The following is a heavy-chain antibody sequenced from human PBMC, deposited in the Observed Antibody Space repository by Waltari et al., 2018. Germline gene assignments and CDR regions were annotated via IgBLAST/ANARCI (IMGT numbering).Heavy chain of an antibody. CDR1: GFTFSSYA. CDR3: AKDLHYGSGSYIGFDY. CDR2: ISGSGGST. V-gene: IGHV3-23*01. D-gene: IGHD3-10*01. Sequence: EVQLFESGGGLVQPGGSLRLSCAASGFTFSSYAMSWVRQAPGKGLEWVSAISGSGGSTYYADSVKGRFTISRDNSKNTLYLQMNSLRAEDTAVYYCAKDLHYGSGSYIGFDYWGQGTLVTVSS. J-gene: IGHJ4*02.